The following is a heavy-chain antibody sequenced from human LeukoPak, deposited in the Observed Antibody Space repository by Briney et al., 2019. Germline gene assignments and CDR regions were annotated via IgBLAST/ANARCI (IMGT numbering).Heavy chain of an antibody. D-gene: IGHD3-10*01. CDR1: GYKFTDYY. Sequence: ASVKVSCKASGYKFTDYYMHWVRQAPGQGLEWMGWINPNGGNTKYAQKFQGRVTMTRDTSISTGYMELSRLRSDDTAVYYCARSYYYGSGNVDYWGQGTLVTVSS. CDR2: INPNGGNT. CDR3: ARSYYYGSGNVDY. J-gene: IGHJ4*02. V-gene: IGHV1-2*02.